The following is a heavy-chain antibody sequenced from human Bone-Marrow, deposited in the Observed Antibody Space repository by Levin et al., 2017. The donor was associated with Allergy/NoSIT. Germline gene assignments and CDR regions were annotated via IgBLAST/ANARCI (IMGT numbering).Heavy chain of an antibody. CDR1: GGSISSYY. CDR3: ARGARSITGTPNWFDP. J-gene: IGHJ5*02. CDR2: IYYSGST. V-gene: IGHV4-59*01. Sequence: SETLSLTCTVSGGSISSYYWSWIRQSPGKGLEWIGYIYYSGSTNYNPSLKSRVTISVDTSTNQFSLKLSSVTAADTAVYYCARGARSITGTPNWFDPWGQGTLVTVSS. D-gene: IGHD1/OR15-1a*01.